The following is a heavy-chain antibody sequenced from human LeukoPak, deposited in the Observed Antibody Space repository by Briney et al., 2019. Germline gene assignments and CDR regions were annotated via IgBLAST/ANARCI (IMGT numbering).Heavy chain of an antibody. J-gene: IGHJ4*02. D-gene: IGHD4-17*01. CDR3: AKDRSGEYTWDY. CDR2: ISYGGSVK. CDR1: GFTFSSHA. Sequence: GGSLRLSCAASGFTFSSHAMHWVRQAPGKGLEWVAFISYGGSVKYYIDSVKGRFTISRDNSKNTMYLEMNSLRGEDTAVYYCAKDRSGEYTWDYWGQGTLVTVSS. V-gene: IGHV3-30*18.